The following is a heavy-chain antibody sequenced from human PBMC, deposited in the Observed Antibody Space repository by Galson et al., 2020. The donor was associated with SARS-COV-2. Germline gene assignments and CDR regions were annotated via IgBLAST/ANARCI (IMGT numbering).Heavy chain of an antibody. CDR3: ARHDGVTYYLDS. J-gene: IGHJ4*02. CDR2: IYPGDSDT. D-gene: IGHD3-10*01. Sequence: GESLKISCKGSGYSFTNYWIGWVRQMPGKGLEWMGIIYPGDSDTRYNPSFQGQVTISADKPIGTAYLQWYSLKASDRAIYYCARHDGVTYYLDSWGQGTLVTVSS. V-gene: IGHV5-51*01. CDR1: GYSFTNYW.